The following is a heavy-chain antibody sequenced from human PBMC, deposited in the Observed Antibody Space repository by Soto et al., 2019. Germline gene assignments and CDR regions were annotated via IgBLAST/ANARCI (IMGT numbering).Heavy chain of an antibody. CDR1: GGSVSSDSYY. CDR2: IDYGGST. Sequence: SETLSLTCSVSGGSVSSDSYYWSWIRQPPGMGLEWIGYIDYGGSTDYTPSLKSRVNISLDTSKNQFSLKVSSVTAADTAVYYCARNSGDFPYYFDYWGQGSLVTVSS. D-gene: IGHD4-17*01. V-gene: IGHV4-61*01. J-gene: IGHJ4*02. CDR3: ARNSGDFPYYFDY.